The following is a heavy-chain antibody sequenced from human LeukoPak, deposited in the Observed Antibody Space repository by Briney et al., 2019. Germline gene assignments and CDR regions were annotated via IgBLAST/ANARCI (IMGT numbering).Heavy chain of an antibody. CDR3: ARDFSLTRLERPFDY. Sequence: TGGSLRLSCAASGFTFSSYAMSWVRRAPGKGLEWVANINRDGSDKYYVDSVKGRFTISRDNAKNSLYLQMNSLRAEDTAVYYCARDFSLTRLERPFDYWGQGTLVTVSS. V-gene: IGHV3-7*01. CDR2: INRDGSDK. J-gene: IGHJ4*02. D-gene: IGHD1-1*01. CDR1: GFTFSSYA.